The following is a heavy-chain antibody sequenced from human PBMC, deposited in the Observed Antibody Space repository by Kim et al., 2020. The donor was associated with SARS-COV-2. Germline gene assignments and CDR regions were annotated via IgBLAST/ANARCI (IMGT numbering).Heavy chain of an antibody. CDR3: ARIHDSRNEGY. Sequence: SDAQKFQGRVTMTRDTSTSTVYMGLSSLRSEDTAVYYCARIHDSRNEGYWGQGTLVTVSS. V-gene: IGHV1-46*01. J-gene: IGHJ4*02. D-gene: IGHD3-22*01.